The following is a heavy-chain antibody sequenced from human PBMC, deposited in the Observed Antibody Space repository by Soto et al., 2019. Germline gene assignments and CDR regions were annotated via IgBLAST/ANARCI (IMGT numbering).Heavy chain of an antibody. V-gene: IGHV5-51*01. CDR3: YRGYCNITICYRWFDP. D-gene: IGHD2-2*01. Sequence: PGESLKISCQGSGYAFSSYWTAWVRQMPGKGLEWMGIIYPGDSDTRYSPSFQGQVTISVDKSITTAYLPWSSLKASATATSYYYRGYCNITICYRWFDPSGQGPPVTVYS. CDR2: IYPGDSDT. J-gene: IGHJ5*02. CDR1: GYAFSSYW.